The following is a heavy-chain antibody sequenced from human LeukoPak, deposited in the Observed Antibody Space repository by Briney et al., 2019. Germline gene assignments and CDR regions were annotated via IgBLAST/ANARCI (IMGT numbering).Heavy chain of an antibody. Sequence: PGGSLRLSCAASGFTFSNAWMSWVRRAPGKGLEWVANIKQDGSEKYYVDSVKGRFTISRDNAKNSLYLQMNSLRAEDTAVYYCAREGGVVAATRWGFDYWGQGTLVTVSS. J-gene: IGHJ4*02. V-gene: IGHV3-7*01. CDR1: GFTFSNAW. CDR3: AREGGVVAATRWGFDY. CDR2: IKQDGSEK. D-gene: IGHD2-15*01.